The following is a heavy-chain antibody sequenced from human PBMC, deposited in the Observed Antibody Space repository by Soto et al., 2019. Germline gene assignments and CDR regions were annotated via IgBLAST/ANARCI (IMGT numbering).Heavy chain of an antibody. CDR1: GVTLSSYW. CDR2: INSDGSST. D-gene: IGHD6-13*01. CDR3: ARVWYSSLDWYFDL. Sequence: EVQLVESGGGLVQPGGSLRLSCAASGVTLSSYWMHWVRQAPGKGLVWVSRINSDGSSTSFADSVKGRFTISRDNAKDTLFLQMNSLRAEDTAVYYCARVWYSSLDWYFDLWGRGTLVTVSS. J-gene: IGHJ2*01. V-gene: IGHV3-74*01.